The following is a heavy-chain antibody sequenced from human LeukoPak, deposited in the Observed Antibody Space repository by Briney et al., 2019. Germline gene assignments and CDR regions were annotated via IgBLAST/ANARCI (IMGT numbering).Heavy chain of an antibody. CDR3: ARGVLSFDP. CDR1: GGSMSSYY. J-gene: IGHJ5*02. Sequence: SEPLSLTCTVSGGSMSSYYWGWIRQPAGKGLEWIGYIYYSGSTNYNPSLKSRVTISVDTSKNQFSLKLSSVTAADTAVYYCARGVLSFDPWGQGTLVTVSS. CDR2: IYYSGST. V-gene: IGHV4-59*01.